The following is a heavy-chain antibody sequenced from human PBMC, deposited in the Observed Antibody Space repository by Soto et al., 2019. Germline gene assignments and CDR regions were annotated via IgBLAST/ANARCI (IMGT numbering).Heavy chain of an antibody. V-gene: IGHV1-18*04. Sequence: ASVXVSFKASWYTFTIYGIICVLQAPGQGLEWMGWISAYNVNTNYAQKLQGRVTMNTDTSTRTEYMELRSLRSDDTAVYYCARVRRYYDILTGYSIFEYCGQGTLV. D-gene: IGHD3-9*01. CDR1: WYTFTIYG. CDR2: ISAYNVNT. J-gene: IGHJ4*02. CDR3: ARVRRYYDILTGYSIFEY.